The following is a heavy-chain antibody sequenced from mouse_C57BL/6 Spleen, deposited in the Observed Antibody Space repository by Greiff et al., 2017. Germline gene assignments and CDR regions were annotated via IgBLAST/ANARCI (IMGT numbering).Heavy chain of an antibody. CDR3: VKAVSYGMDY. J-gene: IGHJ4*01. CDR1: GFTFTDYY. V-gene: IGHV7-4*01. CDR2: ISNKANGYTT. Sequence: EVNLVESGGGLVQPGASLRLSCAASGFTFTDYYMSWVRQPPGQAPEWLALISNKANGYTTEYTASVTGRFTISRDNSQNILYLQMNTLRAEDSATYYCVKAVSYGMDYWGQGTSVTVSS.